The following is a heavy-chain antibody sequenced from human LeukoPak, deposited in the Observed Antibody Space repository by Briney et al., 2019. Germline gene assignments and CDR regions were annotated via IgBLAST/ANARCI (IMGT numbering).Heavy chain of an antibody. D-gene: IGHD6-13*01. CDR2: ISPTGDYI. J-gene: IGHJ6*02. CDR3: ATGGSSSWYEARYYYGMDV. Sequence: GGSLRLSCAASGFTFSVYSMHWVRQAPGKGLDWVSSISPTGDYIYYADSVKGRFTISRDNAMNSLYLQMNSLRAEDTAVYYCATGGSSSWYEARYYYGMDVWGQGTTVTVSS. CDR1: GFTFSVYS. V-gene: IGHV3-21*01.